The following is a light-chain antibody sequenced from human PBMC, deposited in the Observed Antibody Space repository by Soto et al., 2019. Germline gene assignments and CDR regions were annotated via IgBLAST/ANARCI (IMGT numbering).Light chain of an antibody. CDR1: QSISTW. CDR2: LAS. V-gene: IGKV1-5*03. CDR3: QQYNSYSPWT. J-gene: IGKJ1*01. Sequence: DIQITQSPSTLSASVGDRVTITCRASQSISTWLAWYQQKPGKAPRLLIFLASSLETGVPSRFSGSGSGTEFTLTISSLQPDDSATYYCQQYNSYSPWTFGQGTKVDIK.